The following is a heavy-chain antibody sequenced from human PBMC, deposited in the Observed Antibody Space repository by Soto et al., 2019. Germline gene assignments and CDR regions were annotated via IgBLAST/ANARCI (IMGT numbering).Heavy chain of an antibody. CDR3: ARVSSRQYRENGAYFEY. Sequence: GASVKVSCKACGCTFSSYAISWVRQAPGQGLEWMGGIIPIFGTANYAQKFQGRVTITADESTSTAYMELSSLRSEDTAVYYCARVSSRQYRENGAYFEYWGQATLVIVS. D-gene: IGHD2-8*01. CDR1: GCTFSSYA. CDR2: IIPIFGTA. J-gene: IGHJ4*02. V-gene: IGHV1-69*13.